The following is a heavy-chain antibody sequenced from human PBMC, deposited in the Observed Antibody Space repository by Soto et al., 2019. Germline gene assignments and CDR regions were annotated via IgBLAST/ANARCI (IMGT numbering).Heavy chain of an antibody. V-gene: IGHV5-10-1*01. CDR1: GYSFTSYW. CDR3: ARRSDFWSGSDACDI. Sequence: GESLKISCKGSGYSFTSYWISWVRQMPGKGLEWMGRIDPSDSYTNYSPSSQGHVTISADKSISTAYLQWSSLKASDTAMYYCARRSDFWSGSDACDIWGQGTMVTVSS. CDR2: IDPSDSYT. J-gene: IGHJ3*02. D-gene: IGHD3-3*01.